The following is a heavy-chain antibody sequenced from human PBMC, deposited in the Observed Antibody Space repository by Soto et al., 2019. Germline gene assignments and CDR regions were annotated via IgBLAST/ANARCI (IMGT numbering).Heavy chain of an antibody. CDR1: GFTFNSYA. V-gene: IGHV3-23*01. Sequence: VGSLRLSCAVSGFTFNSYAMNWVRQAPGQGLEWVSSISGSGRTTYYADAVKGRFTISRDNSKNTLFLQMNSLRSEDTAVYYCAKGVTAIVATGSWFDHWGQGTLVTVSS. CDR2: ISGSGRTT. D-gene: IGHD5-12*01. CDR3: AKGVTAIVATGSWFDH. J-gene: IGHJ5*02.